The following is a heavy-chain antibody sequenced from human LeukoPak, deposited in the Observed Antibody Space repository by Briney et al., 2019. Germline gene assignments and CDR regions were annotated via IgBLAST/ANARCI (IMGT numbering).Heavy chain of an antibody. CDR1: GFTFGDYA. J-gene: IGHJ4*02. D-gene: IGHD5-12*01. CDR3: ATNGGGDSGYGNFDY. Sequence: GGSLRLSCAASGFTFGDYAMHWVRQVPGKGLEWVSGISWNSGSTGYADSVRGRFTISRDNAKNSLYLQMNSLRPQDTALYYCATNGGGDSGYGNFDYWGQGTLVTVSS. CDR2: ISWNSGST. V-gene: IGHV3-9*01.